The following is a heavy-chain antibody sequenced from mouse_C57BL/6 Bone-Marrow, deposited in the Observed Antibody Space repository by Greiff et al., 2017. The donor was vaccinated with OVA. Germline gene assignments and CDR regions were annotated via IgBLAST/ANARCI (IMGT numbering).Heavy chain of an antibody. CDR3: TIPYGNYGAMDY. D-gene: IGHD2-1*01. V-gene: IGHV14-4*01. Sequence: VHVKQSGAELVRPGASVKLSCTASGFNIKDDYMHWVKQRPEQGLEWIGWIDPENGDTEYASKFQGKATITADTSSNTAYLQLSSLTSEDTAVYYCTIPYGNYGAMDYWGQGTSVTVSS. CDR1: GFNIKDDY. CDR2: IDPENGDT. J-gene: IGHJ4*01.